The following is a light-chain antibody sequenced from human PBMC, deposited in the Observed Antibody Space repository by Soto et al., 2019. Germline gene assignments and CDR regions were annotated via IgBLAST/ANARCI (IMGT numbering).Light chain of an antibody. J-gene: IGLJ1*01. CDR1: SSDIGGYNY. CDR2: DVT. CDR3: SSYTSSTTFV. V-gene: IGLV2-14*03. Sequence: QSALTQPASVSGSPGQSITISCTGTSSDIGGYNYISWYQQHPGKAPKLLISDVTNRPSGVSNRFSGSKSANTASLTISGLQAEDEAEYYCSSYTSSTTFVFGPGTKVTVL.